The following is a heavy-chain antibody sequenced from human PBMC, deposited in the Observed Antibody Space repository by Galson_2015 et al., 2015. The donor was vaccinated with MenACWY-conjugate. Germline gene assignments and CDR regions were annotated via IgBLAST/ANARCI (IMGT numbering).Heavy chain of an antibody. D-gene: IGHD6-6*01. CDR1: GYTFTSYG. V-gene: IGHV1-18*01. CDR3: ARWGPSSYLLHY. CDR2: ISAYNGVT. J-gene: IGHJ4*01. Sequence: SVKVSCKASGYTFTSYGVSWVRQAPGQGLEWMGWISAYNGVTNYAQKLQGRVSMTTDTSTTSAYVELRSLTSDDTAVYYCARWGPSSYLLHYWGHGTLVTVSS.